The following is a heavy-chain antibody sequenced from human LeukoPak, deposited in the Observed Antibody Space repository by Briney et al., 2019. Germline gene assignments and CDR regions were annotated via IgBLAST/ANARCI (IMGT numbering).Heavy chain of an antibody. J-gene: IGHJ4*02. V-gene: IGHV1-69*04. CDR3: AREITMVRGVIIGMIDY. Sequence: GASVKVSCKASGGTFSSYAISWVRQAPGQGLEWMGRIIPILGIANYAQKFQGRVTITADKSTSTAYMELSSLRSEDTAVYYCAREITMVRGVIIGMIDYWSQGTLVTVSS. CDR1: GGTFSSYA. CDR2: IIPILGIA. D-gene: IGHD3-10*01.